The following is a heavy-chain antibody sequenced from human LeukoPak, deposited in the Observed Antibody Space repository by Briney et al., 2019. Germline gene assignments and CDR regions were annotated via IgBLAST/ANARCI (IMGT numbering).Heavy chain of an antibody. CDR3: ARSHRSSGYYGDAFDI. D-gene: IGHD3-22*01. Sequence: GGSLTLSCAASGFTFSSYSMNWVRQAPGKGLEWVSYISSSSSTIYYADSVKGRFTISRDNAKNSLYLQMNSPRAEDTAVYYCARSHRSSGYYGDAFDIWGQGTMVTVSS. CDR2: ISSSSSTI. J-gene: IGHJ3*02. V-gene: IGHV3-48*01. CDR1: GFTFSSYS.